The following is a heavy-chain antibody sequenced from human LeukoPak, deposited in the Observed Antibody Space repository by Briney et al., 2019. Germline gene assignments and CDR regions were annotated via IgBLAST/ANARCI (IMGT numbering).Heavy chain of an antibody. CDR1: GFTFSSYS. Sequence: GGSLRLSCAASGFTFSSYSMNWVRQAPGKGLEWVSSISSSSSYIYYADSVKGRFTISRDSAKNSLYLQMNSLRAEDTAVYYCARDPSIYGGNDSIDYWGQGTLVTVSS. CDR2: ISSSSSYI. V-gene: IGHV3-21*01. D-gene: IGHD4-23*01. J-gene: IGHJ4*02. CDR3: ARDPSIYGGNDSIDY.